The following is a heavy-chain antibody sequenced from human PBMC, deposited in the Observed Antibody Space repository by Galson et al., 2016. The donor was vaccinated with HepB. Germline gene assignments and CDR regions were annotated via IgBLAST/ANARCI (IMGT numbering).Heavy chain of an antibody. CDR3: ARDSPPTVPTAMGYYYYAMDV. CDR2: IIPLFATT. D-gene: IGHD2-2*01. Sequence: SVKVSCKASGGTFSNFVISWVRQAPGQGLEWMGGIIPLFATTHYAQKFQGRVTITADESTRTVYMELSSLRSEDTALYYGARDSPPTVPTAMGYYYYAMDVWGQGTTVTVSS. J-gene: IGHJ6*02. V-gene: IGHV1-69*13. CDR1: GGTFSNFV.